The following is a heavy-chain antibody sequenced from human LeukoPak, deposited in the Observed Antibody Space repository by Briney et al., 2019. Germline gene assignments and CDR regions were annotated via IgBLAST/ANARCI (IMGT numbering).Heavy chain of an antibody. CDR3: ARDHNVADV. CDR2: LNQDGSVQ. CDR1: GFTFSHYF. Sequence: GGSLRLSCVGSGFTFSHYFMTWYRQAPGKGLEWVANLNQDGSVQLYGDSVRGRFTISRDNAKNSVYIQMNSLRVEDTAMYYCARDHNVADVWGQGTMVTVSS. J-gene: IGHJ3*01. V-gene: IGHV3-7*01. D-gene: IGHD2-8*01.